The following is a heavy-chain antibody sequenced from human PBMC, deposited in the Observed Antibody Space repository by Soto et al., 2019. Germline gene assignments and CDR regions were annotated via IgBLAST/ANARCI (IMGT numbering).Heavy chain of an antibody. V-gene: IGHV3-30*18. D-gene: IGHD6-19*01. CDR3: AKADSSGLGPYYYYYGMDV. CDR1: GFTFSSYG. Sequence: PGGSLRLSCAASGFTFSSYGMHWVRQAPGKGLEWVAVISYDGSNKYYADSVKGRFTISRDNSKNTLYLQMNSLRAEDTAVYCCAKADSSGLGPYYYYYGMDVWGQGTTVTVSS. CDR2: ISYDGSNK. J-gene: IGHJ6*02.